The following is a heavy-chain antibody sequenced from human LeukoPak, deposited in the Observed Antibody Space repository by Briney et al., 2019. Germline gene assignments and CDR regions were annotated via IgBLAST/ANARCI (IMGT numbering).Heavy chain of an antibody. J-gene: IGHJ4*02. D-gene: IGHD3-22*01. Sequence: PGRTLRLSCAVSGFTFSDYYMSWIRQAPGTGLEWVSYISSSGSTIYYADSVKGRFTISRDNAKNSPYLQMNSLRTEDTDVYYFVRPGQKQKYYYDSSGYEWYFDYWGQGTLVTVSS. CDR2: ISSSGSTI. CDR1: GFTFSDYY. CDR3: VRPGQKQKYYYDSSGYEWYFDY. V-gene: IGHV3-11*01.